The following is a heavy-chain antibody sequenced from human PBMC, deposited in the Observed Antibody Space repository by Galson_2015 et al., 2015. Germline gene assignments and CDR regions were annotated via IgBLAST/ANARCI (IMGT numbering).Heavy chain of an antibody. Sequence: SLRLSCAASGFTFSNAWMSWVRQAPGKGLEWVGRIKSKTDGGTTDYAAPVKGRFTISRDDSKNTLYLQMNSLKTEDTAVYYCTTPYYYDSSGYYEYYFDYWGQGTLVTVSS. CDR1: GFTFSNAW. D-gene: IGHD3-22*01. J-gene: IGHJ4*02. V-gene: IGHV3-15*01. CDR3: TTPYYYDSSGYYEYYFDY. CDR2: IKSKTDGGTT.